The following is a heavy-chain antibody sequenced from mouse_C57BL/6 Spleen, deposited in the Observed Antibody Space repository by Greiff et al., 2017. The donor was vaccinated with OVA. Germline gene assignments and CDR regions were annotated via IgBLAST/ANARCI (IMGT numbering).Heavy chain of an antibody. D-gene: IGHD3-2*02. CDR2: IWTGGGT. J-gene: IGHJ4*01. CDR3: ARKETRQLRLDYYAMDY. Sequence: VKLVESGPGLVAPSQSLSITCTVSGFSLTSYAISGVRQPPGKGLEWLGVIWTGGGTNYNSALKSRLSISKDNSKSQVFLKMNSLQTDDTARYYCARKETRQLRLDYYAMDYWGQGTSVTVSS. V-gene: IGHV2-9-1*01. CDR1: GFSLTSYA.